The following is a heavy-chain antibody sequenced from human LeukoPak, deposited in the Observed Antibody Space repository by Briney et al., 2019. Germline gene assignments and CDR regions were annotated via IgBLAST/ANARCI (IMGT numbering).Heavy chain of an antibody. CDR1: GVSISSYY. CDR2: IYTSGST. CDR3: ARSLSSGWFPFDY. Sequence: SETLSLTCTVSGVSISSYYWSWIRQPAGKGLEWIGRIYTSGSTNYNPSLKSRVTMSVDTSKNQFSLKRNSVAAADTAVYYCARSLSSGWFPFDYWGQGTLVTVSS. J-gene: IGHJ4*02. V-gene: IGHV4-4*07. D-gene: IGHD6-19*01.